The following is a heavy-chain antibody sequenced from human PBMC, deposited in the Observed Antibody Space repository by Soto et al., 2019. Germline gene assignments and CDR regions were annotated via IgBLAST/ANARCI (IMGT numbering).Heavy chain of an antibody. V-gene: IGHV4-59*01. CDR3: ARGGYNFGPFDY. CDR1: GGTLSSYY. Sequence: SETLSLTSTVSGGTLSSYYWSWIRPPPGMGLEWIASLSYSGTTNYNSSLKSRVTISIDTSKNQFSLKFNSVTAADTAVYYCARGGYNFGPFDYWGQGALVTVSS. D-gene: IGHD5-18*01. CDR2: LSYSGTT. J-gene: IGHJ4*02.